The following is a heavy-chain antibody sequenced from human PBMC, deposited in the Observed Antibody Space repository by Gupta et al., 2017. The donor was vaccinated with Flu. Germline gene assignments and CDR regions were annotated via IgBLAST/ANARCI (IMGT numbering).Heavy chain of an antibody. CDR1: GAQFSRCS. CDR2: ICASGFCP. Sequence: GRPWDSGGGLVQLGGVLTRCCAASGAQFSRCSMSWVRQAPGKGLEWVSTICASGFCPFYADSVKGRFTITRDNFKNTIYLQMNSLRAEDTAIYYCAKAATDFDSWGQGTLVTVSS. J-gene: IGHJ4*02. D-gene: IGHD1-26*01. CDR3: AKAATDFDS. V-gene: IGHV3-23*01.